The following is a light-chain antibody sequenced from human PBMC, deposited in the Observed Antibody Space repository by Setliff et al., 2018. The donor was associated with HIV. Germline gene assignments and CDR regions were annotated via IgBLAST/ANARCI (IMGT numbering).Light chain of an antibody. CDR3: SSYTGSYTFDV. CDR2: EVK. Sequence: QSALAQPASGSGSPGQAITISCTGNNSYIGTYELVSWYQQHPGRAPKLTIFEVKRRPSGVSNRFSGSKSGNTASLTISGLQAEDEATYFCSSYTGSYTFDVFGTGTKVTVL. J-gene: IGLJ1*01. CDR1: NSYIGTYEL. V-gene: IGLV2-23*02.